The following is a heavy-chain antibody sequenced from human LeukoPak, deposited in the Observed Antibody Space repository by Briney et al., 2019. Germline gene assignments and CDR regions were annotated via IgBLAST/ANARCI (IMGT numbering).Heavy chain of an antibody. CDR1: GFIFSNAW. V-gene: IGHV3-15*01. J-gene: IGHJ6*02. Sequence: GGSLRLSCAASGFIFSNAWMSWVRQAPGKGLEWVGRIKSKTDGGTTDYAALVKGRFTISRDESKNTLYLQMNSLKTEDTAVYYCTTDSSYGDYDGMDVWGQGTTVTVSS. CDR3: TTDSSYGDYDGMDV. CDR2: IKSKTDGGTT. D-gene: IGHD2-2*01.